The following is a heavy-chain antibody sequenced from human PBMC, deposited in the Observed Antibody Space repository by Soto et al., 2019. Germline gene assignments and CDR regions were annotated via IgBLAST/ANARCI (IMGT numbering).Heavy chain of an antibody. CDR2: ISGSGADT. J-gene: IGHJ4*02. CDR1: GFTFSSYA. CDR3: ANSIAAAGIAMDY. D-gene: IGHD6-13*01. Sequence: EVQLLESGGGLVQPGGSLRLSCAASGFTFSSYALSWVRLAPGKGLEWVSAISGSGADTYYADSVKGRFTISRDNSKNPLYLQMNSLRAEATAVYYCANSIAAAGIAMDYWGQGTLVTVSS. V-gene: IGHV3-23*01.